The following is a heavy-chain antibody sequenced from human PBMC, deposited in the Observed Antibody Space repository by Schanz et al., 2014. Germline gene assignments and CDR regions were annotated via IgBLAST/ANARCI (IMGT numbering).Heavy chain of an antibody. Sequence: EVQLVESGGGLVKPGGSLRLSCAASGFTFSSYSMNWVRQAPGKGLEWVSSISSSSSYIYYADSVKGRFTISRDNAKNSLYLQMNSLRAEDAAEYYCAKDLLYGAPMPLNQLDYWGQGTLVTVSS. CDR2: ISSSSSYI. J-gene: IGHJ4*02. CDR1: GFTFSSYS. V-gene: IGHV3-21*01. D-gene: IGHD2-2*01. CDR3: AKDLLYGAPMPLNQLDY.